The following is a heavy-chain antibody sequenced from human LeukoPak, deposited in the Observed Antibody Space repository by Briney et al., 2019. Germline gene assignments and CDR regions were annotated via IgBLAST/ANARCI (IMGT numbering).Heavy chain of an antibody. J-gene: IGHJ6*03. CDR1: GYTFTSYD. CDR3: ARGFGYSYGSGYYYYMDV. Sequence: ASVKVSCKASGYTFTSYDINWVRQATGQGLEWMGWMNPNSGNTGYAQKFQGRVTITRNTSISTAYMELSRLRSDDTAVYYCARGFGYSYGSGYYYYMDVWGKGTTVTVSS. D-gene: IGHD5-18*01. CDR2: MNPNSGNT. V-gene: IGHV1-8*03.